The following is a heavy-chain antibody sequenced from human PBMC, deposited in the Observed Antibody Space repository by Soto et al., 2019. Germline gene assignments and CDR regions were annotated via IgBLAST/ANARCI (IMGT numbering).Heavy chain of an antibody. V-gene: IGHV1-18*01. CDR2: ISAYNGNT. CDR1: GYTFTSYG. J-gene: IGHJ4*02. Sequence: ASVKVSCKASGYTFTSYGISWVRQAPGQGLEWMGWISAYNGNTNYAQKLQGRVTMTTDTSTSTAYMELRSLSSDDTAVFYCARGSWYSGGWYLFEYWGQGTLVTVSS. D-gene: IGHD6-19*01. CDR3: ARGSWYSGGWYLFEY.